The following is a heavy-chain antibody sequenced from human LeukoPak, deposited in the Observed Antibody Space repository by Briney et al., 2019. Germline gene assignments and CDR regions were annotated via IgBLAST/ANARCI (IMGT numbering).Heavy chain of an antibody. CDR1: GFSFSRYW. CDR2: IKPDGSEI. V-gene: IGHV3-7*01. Sequence: GGSLRLSCAASGFSFSRYWMSWVRQAPVRGLEWVANIKPDGSEIYYVDSVKGRFTISRDNAKNAVYLHMNSLRPEDTAVYYCARDAGYSSGSDAFDIWGQGTMVTVSS. CDR3: ARDAGYSSGSDAFDI. D-gene: IGHD6-19*01. J-gene: IGHJ3*02.